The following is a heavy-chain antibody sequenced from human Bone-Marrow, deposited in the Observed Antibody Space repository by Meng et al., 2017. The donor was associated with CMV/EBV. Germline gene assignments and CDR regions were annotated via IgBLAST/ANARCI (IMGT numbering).Heavy chain of an antibody. CDR1: GGTFSSYA. V-gene: IGHV1-69*05. Sequence: SVKVSCKASGGTFSSYAISWVRQAPGQGLEWMGGIIPIFGTANYAQKFKGRVTITTDESTSTAYMELSSLRSEDTAVYYCAKGRRTGILDNWFDPWGQGTLVTVSS. CDR2: IIPIFGTA. J-gene: IGHJ5*02. CDR3: AKGRRTGILDNWFDP.